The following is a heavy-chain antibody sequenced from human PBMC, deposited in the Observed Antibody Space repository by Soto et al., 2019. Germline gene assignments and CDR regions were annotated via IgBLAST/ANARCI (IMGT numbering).Heavy chain of an antibody. CDR2: ISYDGTNK. CDR1: GFTFRSYA. CDR3: ARGDSNSWSDY. V-gene: IGHV3-30*01. Sequence: QVQLVESGGGVVQPGRSLRLSFAASGFTFRSYAMDWVRQAPGKGLEWVAVISYDGTNKYYADSVKGRFTISRDNSKNTLSLQMNSLRAEDTAVYYCARGDSNSWSDYWGQGTLVTVSS. D-gene: IGHD6-13*01. J-gene: IGHJ4*02.